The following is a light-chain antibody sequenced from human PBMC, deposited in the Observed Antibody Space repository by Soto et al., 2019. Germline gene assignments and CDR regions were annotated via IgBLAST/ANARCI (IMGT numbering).Light chain of an antibody. Sequence: QSVLTQPPSASGTPGQRVTISCSGSSSNIGSNTVNWYQQFPGTAPKLLIYSNNQRSSGVPDRFSGSKSGTSASLAISGLQSADEAEYHCAAWDDSLNGWVFGGGTKLTVL. CDR2: SNN. CDR3: AAWDDSLNGWV. CDR1: SSNIGSNT. J-gene: IGLJ3*02. V-gene: IGLV1-44*01.